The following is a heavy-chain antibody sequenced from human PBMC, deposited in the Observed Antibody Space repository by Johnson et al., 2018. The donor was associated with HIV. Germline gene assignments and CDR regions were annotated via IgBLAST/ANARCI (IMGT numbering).Heavy chain of an antibody. Sequence: QVQLVESGGGVVQPGRSLRLSCAASGFTFSSYAMHWVRQAPGKGLEWVAVISYDGSNKYYADSVKGRFTISRDNSKNTLYLQMNSLRAEDTAVYYCAKDELGMGICGAFDIWGQGTMVTVSS. CDR3: AKDELGMGICGAFDI. D-gene: IGHD3-3*01. J-gene: IGHJ3*02. CDR1: GFTFSSYA. CDR2: ISYDGSNK. V-gene: IGHV3-30*04.